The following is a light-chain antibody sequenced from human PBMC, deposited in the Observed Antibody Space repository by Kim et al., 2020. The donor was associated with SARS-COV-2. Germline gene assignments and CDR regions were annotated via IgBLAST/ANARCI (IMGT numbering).Light chain of an antibody. J-gene: IGLJ2*01. Sequence: LGQTVRITCQGDSLRSFYASWYQQKPGQAPVLVIYGKNNRPSGIPDRFSGSSSGNTASLTITGAQAEDEADYYCNSRDSSGNHLRVFGGGTKLTVL. CDR1: SLRSFY. CDR2: GKN. V-gene: IGLV3-19*01. CDR3: NSRDSSGNHLRV.